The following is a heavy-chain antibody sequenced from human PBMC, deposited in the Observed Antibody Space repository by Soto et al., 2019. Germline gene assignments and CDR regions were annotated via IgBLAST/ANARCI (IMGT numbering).Heavy chain of an antibody. V-gene: IGHV1-69*06. J-gene: IGHJ4*02. Sequence: GASVKVSCKASGGTFSSYAISWVRQAPGQGLEWMGGIIPIFGTANYAQKFQGRVTITADTSTSTAYMELSSLRSEDTAVYYCARNQRGYYYDSSGGFPFDYWGQGTLVTVSS. D-gene: IGHD3-22*01. CDR2: IIPIFGTA. CDR3: ARNQRGYYYDSSGGFPFDY. CDR1: GGTFSSYA.